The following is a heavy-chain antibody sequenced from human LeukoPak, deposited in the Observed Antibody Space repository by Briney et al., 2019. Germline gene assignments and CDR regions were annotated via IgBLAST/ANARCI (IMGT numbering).Heavy chain of an antibody. J-gene: IGHJ4*02. CDR2: IYTSGST. V-gene: IGHV4-4*09. Sequence: SETLSLTCTGSGGSISRYYWSGIRQPPGKGLEGIGYIYTSGSTNYNPCIKSRVTISVDTSKNQFSLKLSSVTAADTAVYYCARLRSYTIDYWGQGTLVTVSS. D-gene: IGHD2-2*02. CDR3: ARLRSYTIDY. CDR1: GGSISRYY.